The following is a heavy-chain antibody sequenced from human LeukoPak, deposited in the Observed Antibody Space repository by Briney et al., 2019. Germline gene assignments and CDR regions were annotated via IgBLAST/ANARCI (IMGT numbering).Heavy chain of an antibody. CDR3: ARAARYYYYYMDV. V-gene: IGHV4-34*01. CDR2: INHSGST. CDR1: GGSFSGYY. J-gene: IGHJ6*03. Sequence: SETLSLTCAVYGGSFSGYYWSWIRQPPGKGLEWIGEINHSGSTNYNPSLKSRVTISVDTSKNQFSLKLSSVTAADTAMYSCARAARYYYYYMDVWGKGTTVTVSS.